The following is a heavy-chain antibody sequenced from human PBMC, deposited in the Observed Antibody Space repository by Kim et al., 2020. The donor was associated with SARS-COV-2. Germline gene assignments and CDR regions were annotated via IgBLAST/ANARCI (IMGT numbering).Heavy chain of an antibody. V-gene: IGHV4-61*01. Sequence: SETLSLTCTVSGGSVSSGSYYWSWIRQPPGKGLEWIGYIYYSGSTNYNPSLKSRVTISVDTSKNQFSLKLSSVTAADTAVYYCARGIAAAGTRPAFDIWGQGTMVTVSS. D-gene: IGHD6-13*01. CDR1: GGSVSSGSYY. CDR2: IYYSGST. CDR3: ARGIAAAGTRPAFDI. J-gene: IGHJ3*02.